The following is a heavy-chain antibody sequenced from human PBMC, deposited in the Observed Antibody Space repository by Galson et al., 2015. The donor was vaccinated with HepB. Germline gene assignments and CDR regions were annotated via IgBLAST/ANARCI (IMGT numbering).Heavy chain of an antibody. V-gene: IGHV3-49*03. Sequence: SLRLSCAASGFTFSNAWMSWFRQAPGKGLEWVGFIRSKAYGGTTEYAASVKGRFTISRDDSKSIAYLQMNSLKTEDTAVYYCRQWPERLQDGWFDPWGQGTLVTVSS. CDR1: GFTFSNAW. CDR2: IRSKAYGGTT. CDR3: RQWPERLQDGWFDP. D-gene: IGHD6-19*01. J-gene: IGHJ5*02.